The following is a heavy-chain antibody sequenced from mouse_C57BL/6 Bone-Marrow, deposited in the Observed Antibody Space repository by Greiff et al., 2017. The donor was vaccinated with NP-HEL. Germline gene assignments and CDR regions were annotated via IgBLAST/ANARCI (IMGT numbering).Heavy chain of an antibody. CDR1: GFTFSDAW. V-gene: IGHV6-6*01. CDR2: IRNKANNHAT. J-gene: IGHJ1*03. CDR3: TFITTVVAPYWYFDV. D-gene: IGHD1-1*01. Sequence: EVKVEESGGGLVQPGGSMKLSCAASGFTFSDAWMDWVRQSPEKGLEWVAEIRNKANNHATYYAESVKGRFTISRDDSKSSVYLQMNSLRAEDTGIYYCTFITTVVAPYWYFDVWGTGTTVTVSS.